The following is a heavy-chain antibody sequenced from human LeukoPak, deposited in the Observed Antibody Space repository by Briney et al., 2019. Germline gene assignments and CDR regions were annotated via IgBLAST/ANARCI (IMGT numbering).Heavy chain of an antibody. CDR2: LNRDGSIT. CDR1: GSTFSSSG. V-gene: IGHV3-74*01. Sequence: GGSLRLSGAASGSTFSSSGMHWVRQPPGKGLGWVSRLNRDGSITSSGDPVKGRFTISRDNAKNTLYLQMNSLRAEHTAVYYCARGDSSSWWFDYWGQGTLVTVSS. CDR3: ARGDSSSWWFDY. D-gene: IGHD6-13*01. J-gene: IGHJ4*02.